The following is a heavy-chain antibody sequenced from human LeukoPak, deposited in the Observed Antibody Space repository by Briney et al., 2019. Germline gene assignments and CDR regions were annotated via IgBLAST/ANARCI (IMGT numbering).Heavy chain of an antibody. D-gene: IGHD6-19*01. CDR1: GYTFTSYG. CDR2: IIGHNGHT. V-gene: IGHV1-18*04. CDR3: ARGPGIAVAGVFDY. Sequence: ASVKVSCKASGYTFTSYGINCVRQAPGQGLEWMGWIIGHNGHTNYVQKMQGRVTMTTDTSTNTAYMELRNLTSDDTAVYYCARGPGIAVAGVFDYWGQGSLVTVSS. J-gene: IGHJ4*02.